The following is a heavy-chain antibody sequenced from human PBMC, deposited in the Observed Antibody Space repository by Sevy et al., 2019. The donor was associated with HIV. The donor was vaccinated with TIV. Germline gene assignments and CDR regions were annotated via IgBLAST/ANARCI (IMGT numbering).Heavy chain of an antibody. J-gene: IGHJ6*02. CDR2: IWYDGSNK. D-gene: IGHD6-6*01. CDR1: GFTFSSYG. Sequence: GGSLRLSCAASGFTFSSYGMHWVRQTPTKGLEWMAVIWYDGSNKNYADSVKGRFTISRDNSKNMLDLQMNSLRPEDTAVYYCARGKAALPEYYYGMDVWGQGTTVTVSS. V-gene: IGHV3-33*08. CDR3: ARGKAALPEYYYGMDV.